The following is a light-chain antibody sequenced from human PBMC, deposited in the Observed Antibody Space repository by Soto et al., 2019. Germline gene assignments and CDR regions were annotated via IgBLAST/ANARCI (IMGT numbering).Light chain of an antibody. CDR1: QSVSSY. Sequence: EIVLTQSTASLSLSPGERATLSYRASQSVSSYLAWYQQKPGQAPRLLIYDASNRATGIPARFSGSGSGTDFTLPISSLEPEDFATYYCQQYNSYPTWTFGQGTKVEIK. CDR2: DAS. J-gene: IGKJ1*01. CDR3: QQYNSYPTWT. V-gene: IGKV3-11*01.